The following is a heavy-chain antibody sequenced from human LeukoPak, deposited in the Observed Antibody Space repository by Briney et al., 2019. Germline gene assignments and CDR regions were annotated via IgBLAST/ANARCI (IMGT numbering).Heavy chain of an antibody. J-gene: IGHJ4*02. V-gene: IGHV3-23*01. CDR1: GFTFNNYG. D-gene: IGHD3-22*01. CDR3: ARKAARTSGYDY. CDR2: IADGGETT. Sequence: AGGSLRLSCAISGFTFNNYGMSWVRQAPGMGLEWVSAIADGGETTYYADSVKGRFTISRDYSKNTLYLQMNSVRAEDTAVYYCARKAARTSGYDYWGQGILVTVS.